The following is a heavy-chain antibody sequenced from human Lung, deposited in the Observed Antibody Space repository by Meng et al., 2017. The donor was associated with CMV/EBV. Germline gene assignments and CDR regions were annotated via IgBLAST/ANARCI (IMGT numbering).Heavy chain of an antibody. CDR3: ARFTIFGVVMDGMDV. Sequence: SCTVSGGSISSYYWSWIRQPPGKGLEWIGYIYCSGSTNYNPSLTSRVTISVDTSKNQFSLKLSSVTAADTAVYYCARFTIFGVVMDGMDVWGQGTXVTVYS. J-gene: IGHJ6*02. CDR2: IYCSGST. V-gene: IGHV4-59*01. CDR1: GGSISSYY. D-gene: IGHD3-3*01.